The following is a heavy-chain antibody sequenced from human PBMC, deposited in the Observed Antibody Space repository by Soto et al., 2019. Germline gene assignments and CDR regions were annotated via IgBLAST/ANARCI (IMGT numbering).Heavy chain of an antibody. Sequence: ASVRVSCKASGYTFTGYYMHWVRQAPGQGLEWMGWINPNSGGTNYAQKFQGWVTMTRDTSISTAYMELSRLRSDDTAVYYCARAQYSAAAAGTTGTYYYYGVDVWGQGTTVTVSS. CDR2: INPNSGGT. V-gene: IGHV1-2*04. CDR3: ARAQYSAAAAGTTGTYYYYGVDV. D-gene: IGHD6-13*01. CDR1: GYTFTGYY. J-gene: IGHJ6*02.